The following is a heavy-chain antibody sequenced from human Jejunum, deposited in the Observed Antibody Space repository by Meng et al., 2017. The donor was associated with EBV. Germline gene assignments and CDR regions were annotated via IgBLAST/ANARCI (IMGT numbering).Heavy chain of an antibody. D-gene: IGHD2-8*02. J-gene: IGHJ4*02. Sequence: GPLGPTMHPVPAGGLLGGSFIGFHCRVFLQPPGRGVQYIVEVLFSRITNYTPSLQSRVTMSVDASNTQFSLRLTSVTAPDTAVYYFAIRTGDYVVGYWRQGTLVTVSS. CDR2: VLFSRIT. CDR3: AIRTGDYVVGY. V-gene: IGHV4-34*12. CDR1: GGSFIGFH.